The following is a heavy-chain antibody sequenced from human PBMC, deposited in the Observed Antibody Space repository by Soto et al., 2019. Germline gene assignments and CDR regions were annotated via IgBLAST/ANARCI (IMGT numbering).Heavy chain of an antibody. CDR2: ISGSGSGT. CDR1: GFTFSSYA. J-gene: IGHJ4*02. D-gene: IGHD2-15*01. CDR3: AKGPSGGQGFYFDY. Sequence: EVQLLESGGGLVQPGGSLRLSCAASGFTFSSYAMNWVRLAPGKGLEWVSSISGSGSGTYYADSVKGRFTISRDISKNTLYLQLNGLTAEDTALYYCAKGPSGGQGFYFDYWGQGALVTVSS. V-gene: IGHV3-23*01.